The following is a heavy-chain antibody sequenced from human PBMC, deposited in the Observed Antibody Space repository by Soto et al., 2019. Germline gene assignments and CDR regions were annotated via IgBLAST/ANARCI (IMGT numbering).Heavy chain of an antibody. CDR3: ARGPYPDCSGGSCLLDY. Sequence: GGSLRLSCAASGFTVSSNYMSWVRQAPGKGLEWVSVIYSGGSTYYADSVKGRFTISRHNSKNTLYLQMNSLRAEDMAVYYCARGPYPDCSGGSCLLDYWGQGTLVTVSS. D-gene: IGHD2-15*01. J-gene: IGHJ4*02. CDR2: IYSGGST. CDR1: GFTVSSNY. V-gene: IGHV3-53*04.